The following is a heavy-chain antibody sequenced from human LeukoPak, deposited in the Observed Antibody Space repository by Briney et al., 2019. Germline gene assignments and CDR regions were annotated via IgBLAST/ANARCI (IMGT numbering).Heavy chain of an antibody. D-gene: IGHD1-26*01. Sequence: PGESLKISCQGSGYIFTSYWIGWVRQMPGKGLEWMGIIYPGDSDTRYSPSFQGQVTISADKSISTAHLQWSSLKASDTAIYYCARVAVGALDAFDIWGQGTLVTVSS. CDR1: GYIFTSYW. V-gene: IGHV5-51*01. CDR2: IYPGDSDT. J-gene: IGHJ3*02. CDR3: ARVAVGALDAFDI.